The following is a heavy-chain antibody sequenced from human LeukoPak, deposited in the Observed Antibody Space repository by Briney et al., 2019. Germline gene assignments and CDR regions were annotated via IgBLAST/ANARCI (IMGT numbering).Heavy chain of an antibody. CDR2: IYSDDST. Sequence: GGXXRLSCAASGFTFSRNYMSWVRQAPGKGLEGVSVIYSDDSTYYFDSVRGRCTISRDNSKNTQYLTMNSLSAEDTAVYYCAGEYCSSGSCYPRYWGQGALVTVSS. V-gene: IGHV3-53*01. D-gene: IGHD2-15*01. CDR1: GFTFSRNY. CDR3: AGEYCSSGSCYPRY. J-gene: IGHJ4*02.